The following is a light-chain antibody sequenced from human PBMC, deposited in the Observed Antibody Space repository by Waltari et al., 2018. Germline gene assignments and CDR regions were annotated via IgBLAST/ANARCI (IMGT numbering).Light chain of an antibody. J-gene: IGLJ2*01. V-gene: IGLV3-1*01. Sequence: SYELTQSPSVSVSPGQTASIICSGDKLGNKSACWYQQKPGQSPVLVIYQDSQRPSGIPERFSGSNSGNTATLTISGTQAMDEADYYCQAWDSSTVVFGGGTKLTVL. CDR2: QDS. CDR3: QAWDSSTVV. CDR1: KLGNKS.